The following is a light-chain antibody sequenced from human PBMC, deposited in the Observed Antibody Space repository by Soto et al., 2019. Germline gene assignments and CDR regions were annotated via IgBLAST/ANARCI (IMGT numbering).Light chain of an antibody. CDR1: QSVSSN. CDR3: QQYDNWPSVT. J-gene: IGKJ4*01. CDR2: DAS. Sequence: EIVMTQSPATLSVSPGERATLSCRASQSVSSNLAWYQQKPGQAPRLLIYDASNRATGIPARFSGSGSGTEFTLTISSLQSEDFAVYYCQQYDNWPSVTFGGGTKVDIK. V-gene: IGKV3D-15*01.